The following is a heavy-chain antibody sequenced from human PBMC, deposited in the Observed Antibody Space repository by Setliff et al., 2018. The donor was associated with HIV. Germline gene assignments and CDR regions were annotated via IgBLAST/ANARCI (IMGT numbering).Heavy chain of an antibody. D-gene: IGHD3-10*01. CDR1: GFLFNTYS. V-gene: IGHV3-21*01. CDR3: ARKFRPGHGVDV. Sequence: PGGSLRLSCSASGFLFNTYSLNWVRQAPGRGPEWVASISNSSRYYWVKARYGDSVRGRFTISGDNAKISMYLQMNSLRAEDTAIYYCARKFRPGHGVDVWGQGTTVTVSS. CDR2: ISNSSRYY. J-gene: IGHJ6*02.